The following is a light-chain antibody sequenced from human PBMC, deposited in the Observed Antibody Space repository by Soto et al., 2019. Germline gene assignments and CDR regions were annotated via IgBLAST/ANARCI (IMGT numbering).Light chain of an antibody. CDR2: AAS. J-gene: IGKJ1*01. CDR1: QGISND. Sequence: DIQMTQSPSSLSASVGDRVTITCRASQGISNDLAWYQQKPGKVPKLLIYAASTLQSGVPSRFSGRGAGTDFTLTISSLQPEDVATYYCQNYNSAPWAFGQGTKVEIK. V-gene: IGKV1-27*01. CDR3: QNYNSAPWA.